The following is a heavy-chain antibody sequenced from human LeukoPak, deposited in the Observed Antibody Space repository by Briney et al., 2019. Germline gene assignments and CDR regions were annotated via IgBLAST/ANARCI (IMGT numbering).Heavy chain of an antibody. D-gene: IGHD3-9*01. Sequence: SVKVSCKASGGTFSSYAISWVRQAPGQGLEWMGGIIPIFGTANYAQKFQGRVTITADESTSTAYMELSSLRSEDTAVYYCARGSIFWPTADRWFDPWGQGTLATVSS. CDR2: IIPIFGTA. CDR3: ARGSIFWPTADRWFDP. V-gene: IGHV1-69*01. J-gene: IGHJ5*02. CDR1: GGTFSSYA.